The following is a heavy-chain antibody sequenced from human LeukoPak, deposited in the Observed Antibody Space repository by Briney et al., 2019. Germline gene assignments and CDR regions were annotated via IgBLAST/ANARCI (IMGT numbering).Heavy chain of an antibody. V-gene: IGHV3-49*04. J-gene: IGHJ6*03. CDR1: GFTFSSYA. CDR3: TRGPVEGATPKKYYYMDV. D-gene: IGHD1-26*01. CDR2: IRSKAYGGTT. Sequence: HPGGSLRLSCAASGFTFSSYAMSWVRQAPGKGLEWVGFIRSKAYGGTTENAASVRGRFTISRDDSKSIAYLQMNSLKTEDTAMYYCTRGPVEGATPKKYYYMDVWGKGTTVTISS.